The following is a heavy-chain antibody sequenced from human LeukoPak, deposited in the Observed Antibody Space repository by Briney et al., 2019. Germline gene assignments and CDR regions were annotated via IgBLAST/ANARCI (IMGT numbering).Heavy chain of an antibody. CDR1: GGSFSGYY. V-gene: IGHV4-34*01. Sequence: SETLSLTCAVYGGSFSGYYWSWIRQPPGKGLEWIGEINHSGSTNYNPSLKSRVTISVDTSKNQFSLKLSSVTGADTAVYYGASSVLITGTARGSYQLDYWGQGTLVTVSS. CDR3: ASSVLITGTARGSYQLDY. J-gene: IGHJ4*02. D-gene: IGHD1-7*01. CDR2: INHSGST.